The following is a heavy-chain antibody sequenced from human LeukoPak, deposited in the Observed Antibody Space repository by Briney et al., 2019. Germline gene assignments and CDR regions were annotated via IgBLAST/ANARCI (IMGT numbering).Heavy chain of an antibody. CDR2: INHSGST. Sequence: SETLSLTCAVYGGSFSGYYWSWIRQPPGKGLEWIGEINHSGSTNHNPSLKSRVTISVDTSKNQFSLKLSSVTAADTAVYYCARAFFDYYDSSGPAYYFDYWGQGTLVTVSS. D-gene: IGHD3-22*01. V-gene: IGHV4-34*01. J-gene: IGHJ4*02. CDR1: GGSFSGYY. CDR3: ARAFFDYYDSSGPAYYFDY.